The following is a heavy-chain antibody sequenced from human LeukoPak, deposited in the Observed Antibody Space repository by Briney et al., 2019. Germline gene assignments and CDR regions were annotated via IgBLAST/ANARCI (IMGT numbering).Heavy chain of an antibody. CDR3: ARDLGNAFDI. V-gene: IGHV4-59*01. D-gene: IGHD6-13*01. CDR1: GGSISSYY. Sequence: SETLSLTCTVSGGSISSYYWSWIRQPPGKGLEWIGYIYYSGSTNYNPSLKSRVTISVDTSKNQFSLKLSSVTAADTAVYYCARDLGNAFDIWGQGTMVTVSS. J-gene: IGHJ3*02. CDR2: IYYSGST.